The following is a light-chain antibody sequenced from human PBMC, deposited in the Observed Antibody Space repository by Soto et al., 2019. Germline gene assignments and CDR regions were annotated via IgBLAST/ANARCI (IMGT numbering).Light chain of an antibody. V-gene: IGLV2-14*01. CDR3: SSYRSSTTPVV. Sequence: QSALTQPASVSGSPGQSITISCIGTSSDVGGYNYVSWYQQHPGKAPKLVIYEVSIRPSGISDRFSGSKSGNTASLTISGLQAEDEADYHCSSYRSSTTPVVFGGGTKLTVL. J-gene: IGLJ2*01. CDR1: SSDVGGYNY. CDR2: EVS.